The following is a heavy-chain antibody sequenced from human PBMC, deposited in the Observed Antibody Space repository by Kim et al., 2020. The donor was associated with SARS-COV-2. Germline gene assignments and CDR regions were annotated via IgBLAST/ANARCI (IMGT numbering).Heavy chain of an antibody. CDR1: GFIFSSYA. J-gene: IGHJ6*02. Sequence: GGSLRLSCAASGFIFSSYAMIWVRQAPGEGLEWLATIWYDGSNKYYKDSVKGRFTISRDNSKNTLYLQMNSLRAGDMAVYYCSRELITGYGLDVWGQGTT. CDR2: IWYDGSNK. V-gene: IGHV3-33*01. D-gene: IGHD3-22*01. CDR3: SRELITGYGLDV.